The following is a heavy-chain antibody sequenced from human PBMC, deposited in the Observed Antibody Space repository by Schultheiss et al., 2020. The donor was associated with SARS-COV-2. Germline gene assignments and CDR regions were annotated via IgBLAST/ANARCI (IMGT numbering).Heavy chain of an antibody. J-gene: IGHJ6*02. Sequence: SETLSLTCAVSGYSISSGYYWGWIRQPPGKGLEWIGSIYHSGSTYYNPSLKSRVTISVDTSKNQFSLKLSSVTAADTAVYYCASRGVVPAAIWDYYYYGMDVWGQGTTVTVSS. V-gene: IGHV4-38-2*01. CDR1: GYSISSGYY. D-gene: IGHD2-2*02. CDR3: ASRGVVPAAIWDYYYYGMDV. CDR2: IYHSGST.